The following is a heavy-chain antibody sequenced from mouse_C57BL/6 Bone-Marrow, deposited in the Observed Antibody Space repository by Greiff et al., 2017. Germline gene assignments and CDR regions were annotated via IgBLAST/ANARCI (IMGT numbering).Heavy chain of an antibody. V-gene: IGHV14-4*01. CDR1: GFNIKDDY. J-gene: IGHJ2*01. CDR3: TRGSSSYGY. CDR2: IDPENGDT. D-gene: IGHD1-1*01. Sequence: VQLKESGAELVRPGASVKLSCTASGFNIKDDYMHWVKQRPEQGLEWIGWIDPENGDTEYASKFQGKATITADTSSNTAYLQLSSLTSEDTAVYYCTRGSSSYGYWGQGTTLTVSS.